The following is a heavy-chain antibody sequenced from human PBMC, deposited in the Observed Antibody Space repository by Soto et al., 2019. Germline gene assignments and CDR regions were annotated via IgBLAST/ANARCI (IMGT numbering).Heavy chain of an antibody. CDR1: GGTFSSYT. CDR3: AREKQKLCRGPKGYYYGMDV. V-gene: IGHV1-69*04. Sequence: GASVKVSCKASGGTFSSYTISWVRQAPGQGLEWMGRIIPILGIANYAQKFQGRVTITADKSTSTAYMELSSLRSEDTAVYYCAREKQKLCRGPKGYYYGMDVWGQVYTVTVSS. J-gene: IGHJ6*02. D-gene: IGHD6-13*01. CDR2: IIPILGIA.